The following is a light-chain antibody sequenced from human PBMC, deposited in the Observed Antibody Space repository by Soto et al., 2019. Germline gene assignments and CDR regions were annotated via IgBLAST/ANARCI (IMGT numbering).Light chain of an antibody. CDR1: NVDLGAYNY. CDR3: SSYTNINTRACV. V-gene: IGLV2-14*01. J-gene: IGLJ1*01. Sequence: QSALTQPRSVSGSPGQSVTISCTGINVDLGAYNYVSWYQHHPGKAPKLMIYEVTDRPSGVSNRFSGSKSGNTASLTISGLQAEDEAEYYCSSYTNINTRACVFGTGTNHRP. CDR2: EVT.